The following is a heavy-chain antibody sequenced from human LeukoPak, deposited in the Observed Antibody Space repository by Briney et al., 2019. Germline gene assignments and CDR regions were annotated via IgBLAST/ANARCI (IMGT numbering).Heavy chain of an antibody. D-gene: IGHD2-2*01. CDR2: INWNGGST. CDR3: ARGTGYCSSTSCPRYDY. CDR1: GFPFDDYG. V-gene: IGHV3-20*04. J-gene: IGHJ4*02. Sequence: GGSLRLSCAASGFPFDDYGMSWVRQAPGKGLEWVSGINWNGGSTGYADSVKGRFTISRDNAKNSLYLQMNSLRAEDTALYYCARGTGYCSSTSCPRYDYWGQGTLVTVSS.